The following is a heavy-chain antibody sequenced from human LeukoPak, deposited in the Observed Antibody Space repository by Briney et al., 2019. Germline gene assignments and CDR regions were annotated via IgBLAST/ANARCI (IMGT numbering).Heavy chain of an antibody. Sequence: PGGSLRLSCGASGFTFSFYWMTWVRQAPGKGLEWVANIKQDGSEKYYLGSVKGRFTISRDNARNSLYLQVNSLRAEDTALYHCARDRTTIVGRHDAFDLWGQGTMVTVSS. D-gene: IGHD3-22*01. CDR3: ARDRTTIVGRHDAFDL. CDR1: GFTFSFYW. J-gene: IGHJ3*01. CDR2: IKQDGSEK. V-gene: IGHV3-7*03.